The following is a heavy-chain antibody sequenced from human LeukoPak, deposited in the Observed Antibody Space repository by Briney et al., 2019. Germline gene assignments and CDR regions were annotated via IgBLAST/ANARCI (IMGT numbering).Heavy chain of an antibody. J-gene: IGHJ5*02. CDR2: IYYSGST. Sequence: KPSETLSLTCTVSGGSISSGGYYWNWIRQHPGKGLEWIGYIYYSGSTYYNPSLKSRVTISVDTSKNQFSLKLSSVTAADTAVYYCATSRGGSSNWFDPWGQGTLVTVSS. CDR3: ATSRGGSSNWFDP. CDR1: GGSISSGGYY. V-gene: IGHV4-31*03. D-gene: IGHD2-15*01.